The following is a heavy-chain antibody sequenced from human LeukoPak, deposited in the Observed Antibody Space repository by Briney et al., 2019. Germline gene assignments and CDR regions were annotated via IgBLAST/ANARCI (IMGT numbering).Heavy chain of an antibody. J-gene: IGHJ4*02. Sequence: GESLKISCQGSGYSSTSYWIGWVRQMPGKGLEWMGIIYPGDSDTRYSPPFRGQVTISADKSINTAYLQWSSLKASDTAMYYCARLRRDHEYFDYWGQGTLVTVSS. CDR2: IYPGDSDT. CDR1: GYSSTSYW. V-gene: IGHV5-51*01. CDR3: ARLRRDHEYFDY.